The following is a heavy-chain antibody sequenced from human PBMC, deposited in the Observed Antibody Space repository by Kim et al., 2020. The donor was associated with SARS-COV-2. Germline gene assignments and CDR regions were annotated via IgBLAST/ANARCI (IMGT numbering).Heavy chain of an antibody. J-gene: IGHJ4*03. CDR1: EFTFRTYG. D-gene: IGHD2-8*01. V-gene: IGHV3-30*18. Sequence: GGSLRLSCVASEFTFRTYGLHWVRQAPGKGLEWVAGISYDGTRKYFGGSVKGRFTISRDNSKSTLYLQMNSLRAEDTAVYYCSKEGDPYSTSGSCYFDTW. CDR2: ISYDGTRK. CDR3: SKEGDPYSTSGSCYFDT.